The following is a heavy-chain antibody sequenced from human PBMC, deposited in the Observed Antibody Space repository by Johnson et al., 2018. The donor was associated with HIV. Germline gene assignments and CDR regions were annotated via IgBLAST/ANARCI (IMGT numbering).Heavy chain of an antibody. J-gene: IGHJ3*02. V-gene: IGHV3-30*04. CDR2: ISYDGSNK. D-gene: IGHD3-16*01. Sequence: QVQLVESGGGVVQPGRSLRLSCAASGFTFSSYAMHWVRQAPGKGLEWVAVISYDGSNKYYADSVKGRFTISRDSSKNTLYLQMNSLGAEEPAVCYCARGEEGSLFGACEIWGQGTMVTVSS. CDR1: GFTFSSYA. CDR3: ARGEEGSLFGACEI.